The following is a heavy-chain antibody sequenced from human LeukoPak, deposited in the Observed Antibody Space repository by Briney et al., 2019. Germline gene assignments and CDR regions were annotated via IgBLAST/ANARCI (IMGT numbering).Heavy chain of an antibody. Sequence: ASVKVSCKASGYTFTGYYMHWGRQAPGQGLEWMGGINPNSGGRNYAQTFQGRVTITRDTSISTAYMELSRLRSDDTAVYYCARDPITMVRGYYFDYWGQGTLVTVSS. D-gene: IGHD3-10*01. J-gene: IGHJ4*02. CDR3: ARDPITMVRGYYFDY. CDR1: GYTFTGYY. CDR2: INPNSGGR. V-gene: IGHV1-2*02.